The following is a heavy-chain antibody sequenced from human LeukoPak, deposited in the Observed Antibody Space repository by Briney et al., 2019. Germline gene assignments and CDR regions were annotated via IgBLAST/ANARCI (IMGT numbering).Heavy chain of an antibody. CDR1: GFTFSSYE. J-gene: IGHJ5*02. CDR3: ARGGCSSTSCYDP. D-gene: IGHD2-2*01. V-gene: IGHV3-48*03. Sequence: GGSLRLSCAAPGFTFSSYEMNWVRQAPGKGLEWGSYISSSATTIYYADSVKGRFTISRDNAKNSLYLQMNSLRAEDTAVYYCARGGCSSTSCYDPWGQGTLVTVSS. CDR2: ISSSATTI.